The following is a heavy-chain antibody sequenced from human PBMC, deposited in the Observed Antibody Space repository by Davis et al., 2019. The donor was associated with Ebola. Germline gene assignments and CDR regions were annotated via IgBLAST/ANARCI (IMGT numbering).Heavy chain of an antibody. Sequence: GGSLRLSCAASGFTFSSYEMNWVRQAPGKGLEWVSSISSSSSYIYYPDSVKGRCTISRDNAKNSLYLQMNSRRAEDTAVYYCARDLYLGSWNYYGMDLWGKGTTVTVSS. V-gene: IGHV3-21*01. CDR1: GFTFSSYE. CDR3: ARDLYLGSWNYYGMDL. J-gene: IGHJ6*04. D-gene: IGHD2-2*02. CDR2: ISSSSSYI.